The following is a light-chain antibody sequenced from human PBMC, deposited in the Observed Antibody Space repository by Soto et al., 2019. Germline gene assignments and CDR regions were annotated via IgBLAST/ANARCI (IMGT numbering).Light chain of an antibody. Sequence: EVVLTQSPGTLSLSPGERATLSCRASQSVSSSYLAWYQQKPGQAPRLLIYGASSRATGIPDRFSGSGSGTDFALTISRLEPADFAVYYCQQYGSSPNTFGRGTKLEIK. CDR2: GAS. CDR1: QSVSSSY. CDR3: QQYGSSPNT. V-gene: IGKV3-20*01. J-gene: IGKJ2*01.